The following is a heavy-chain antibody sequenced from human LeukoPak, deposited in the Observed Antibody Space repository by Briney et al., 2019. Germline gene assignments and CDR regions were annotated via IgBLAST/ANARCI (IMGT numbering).Heavy chain of an antibody. D-gene: IGHD3-10*01. J-gene: IGHJ4*02. V-gene: IGHV3-23*01. CDR1: GFTFSSYG. CDR2: ISGSGGST. Sequence: PGGSLRLSCAASGFTFSSYGMSWVRQAPGKGLEWVSAISGSGGSTYYADSVKGRFTISRDNSKNTLYLQMNSLRAEDTAVYYCAKVAILDYGSGSCYRTQYYFDYWGQGTLVTVSS. CDR3: AKVAILDYGSGSCYRTQYYFDY.